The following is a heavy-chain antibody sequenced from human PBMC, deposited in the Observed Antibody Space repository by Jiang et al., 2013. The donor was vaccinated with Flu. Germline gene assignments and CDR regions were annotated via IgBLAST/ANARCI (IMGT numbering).Heavy chain of an antibody. V-gene: IGHV3-66*02. D-gene: IGHD5/OR15-5a*01. Sequence: VQLLESGGDLVQPGGSLRLSCAASGFTVSSKYMNWVRQAPGKGLEWVSLMYSGGDTYYADSVKGRFTVSRDISKNTLYLQMNSLRREDTAVYYCARDPDDVYETTGGGSWGQGTPGHRRL. CDR3: ARDPDDVYETTGGGS. CDR1: GFTVSSKY. J-gene: IGHJ5*02. CDR2: MYSGGDT.